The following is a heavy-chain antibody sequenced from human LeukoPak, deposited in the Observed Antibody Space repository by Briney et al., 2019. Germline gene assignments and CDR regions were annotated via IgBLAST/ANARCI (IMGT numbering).Heavy chain of an antibody. J-gene: IGHJ6*02. Sequence: GGSLRLSCAASGFTFSSYSMNWVRQAPGKWLEWVSSISSSSSYIYYADSVKGRFTISRDNAKNSLYLQMNSLRAEDTAVYYCARDFSYDILTGYYPYYYYGMDVWGQGTTVTVSS. CDR3: ARDFSYDILTGYYPYYYYGMDV. CDR1: GFTFSSYS. CDR2: ISSSSSYI. D-gene: IGHD3-9*01. V-gene: IGHV3-21*01.